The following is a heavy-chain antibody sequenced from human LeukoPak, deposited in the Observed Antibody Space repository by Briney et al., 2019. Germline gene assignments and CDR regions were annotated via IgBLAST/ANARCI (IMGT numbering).Heavy chain of an antibody. J-gene: IGHJ2*01. V-gene: IGHV4-39*01. CDR3: ARGVSMIVVVIHDWYFDL. CDR2: IYYSGRT. D-gene: IGHD3-22*01. CDR1: GGSISSSSYY. Sequence: SEALSLTCTVSGGSISSSSYYWGWIRQPPGTGLEWIGNIYYSGRTYYNPSLKSRVTISVDTSKNQLSLKLSSVTATDTAVYYCARGVSMIVVVIHDWYFDLWGRGTLVTVSS.